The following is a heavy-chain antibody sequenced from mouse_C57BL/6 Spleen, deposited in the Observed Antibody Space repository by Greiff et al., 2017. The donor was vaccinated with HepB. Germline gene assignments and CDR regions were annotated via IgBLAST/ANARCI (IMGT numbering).Heavy chain of an antibody. J-gene: IGHJ4*01. D-gene: IGHD2-14*01. Sequence: QVHVKQPGTELVKPGASVKLSCKASGYTFTSYWMHWVKQRPGQGLEWIGNINPSNGGTTYNEKFKSKATLTVDKSSSTAYMQLSILTSEDSAVYCCALSGRYLRAMYYWGQGTSVTVSS. CDR3: ALSGRYLRAMYY. CDR1: GYTFTSYW. V-gene: IGHV1-53*01. CDR2: INPSNGGT.